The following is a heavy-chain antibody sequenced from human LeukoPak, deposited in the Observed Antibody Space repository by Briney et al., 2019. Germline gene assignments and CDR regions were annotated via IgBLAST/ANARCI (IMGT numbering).Heavy chain of an antibody. V-gene: IGHV4-34*01. CDR2: IDHSGTT. CDR3: ATSRNGVVPAPILGVGPWYNYHYMDV. Sequence: SETLSLTCVVYGGSFIGYYWSWIRHPPGKGLEWIGEIDHSGTTNYNPSLKSRVTMSVDTSKNQFSLMVSFVTAADTAVYYCATSRNGVVPAPILGVGPWYNYHYMDVWGKGTTVTVSS. CDR1: GGSFIGYY. J-gene: IGHJ6*03. D-gene: IGHD2-2*02.